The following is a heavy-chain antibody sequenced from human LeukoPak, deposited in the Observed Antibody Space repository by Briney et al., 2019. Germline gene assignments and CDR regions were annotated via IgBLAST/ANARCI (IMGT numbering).Heavy chain of an antibody. CDR2: INHSGST. V-gene: IGHV4-34*01. D-gene: IGHD3-22*01. Sequence: SETLSLTCAVYGGSFSGYHWSWIRQPPGKGLEWIGEINHSGSTNYNPSLKSRVTISLDTSKNQFSLKMSSVTAADTAIYYCVRDHYYDSSVAYWGQGTLVTVSS. CDR1: GGSFSGYH. CDR3: VRDHYYDSSVAY. J-gene: IGHJ4*02.